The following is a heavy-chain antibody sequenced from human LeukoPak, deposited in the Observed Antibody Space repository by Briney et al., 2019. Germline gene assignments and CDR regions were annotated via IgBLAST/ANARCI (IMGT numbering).Heavy chain of an antibody. V-gene: IGHV4-31*03. CDR1: SGSISSGGYY. J-gene: IGHJ5*02. Sequence: PSQTLSLTCTVSSGSISSGGYYWIWIRQLPGKGLEWIGYIYYSGSTSYNPSLKSRVTISVDTSKNQFSLTVSSVTAADTAVYYCARGHNSGWYNWFDPWGQGTLVTVSS. CDR3: ARGHNSGWYNWFDP. CDR2: IYYSGST. D-gene: IGHD6-19*01.